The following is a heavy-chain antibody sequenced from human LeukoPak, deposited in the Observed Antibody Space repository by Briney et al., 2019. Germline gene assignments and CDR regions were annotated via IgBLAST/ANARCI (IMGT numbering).Heavy chain of an antibody. CDR1: GFTFSSYA. J-gene: IGHJ4*02. D-gene: IGHD4-23*01. CDR3: IVGGNSVLDY. CDR2: IYSGGST. V-gene: IGHV3-53*01. Sequence: GGSLRLSCAASGFTFSSYAMSWVRQAPGKGLEWVSVIYSGGSTFYADFVKGRFTLSRDNSKNTLFLQMNSLRAEDTAVYYCIVGGNSVLDYWGQGTLVTVSS.